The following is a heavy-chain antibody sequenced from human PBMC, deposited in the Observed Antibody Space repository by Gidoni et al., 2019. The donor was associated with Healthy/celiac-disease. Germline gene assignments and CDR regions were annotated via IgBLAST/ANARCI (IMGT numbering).Heavy chain of an antibody. D-gene: IGHD5-18*01. Sequence: EVQLVESGGGLVKPGGSLRLSCAASGFTFSNAWMSWVRQAPGKGLEWVGRIKSKTDGGTTDYAAPVKGRFTISRDDSKNTLYLQMNSLKTEDTAVYYCTTRDGYSYGWGAFDIWGQGTMVTVSS. CDR2: IKSKTDGGTT. CDR1: GFTFSNAW. J-gene: IGHJ3*02. CDR3: TTRDGYSYGWGAFDI. V-gene: IGHV3-15*01.